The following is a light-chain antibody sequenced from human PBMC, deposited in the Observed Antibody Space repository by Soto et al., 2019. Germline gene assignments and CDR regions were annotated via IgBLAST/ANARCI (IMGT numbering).Light chain of an antibody. V-gene: IGLV2-14*03. Sequence: QSALTQPASVSGSPGQSITISCTGTSSDVGGYNFVSWYQHHPGKAPKLIIYDVTNRPSGVSDRFSGSKSGNTASLTISGLQAEAEADDYCTSYTSSLTYVFGTGTKLTVL. CDR3: TSYTSSLTYV. CDR1: SSDVGGYNF. CDR2: DVT. J-gene: IGLJ1*01.